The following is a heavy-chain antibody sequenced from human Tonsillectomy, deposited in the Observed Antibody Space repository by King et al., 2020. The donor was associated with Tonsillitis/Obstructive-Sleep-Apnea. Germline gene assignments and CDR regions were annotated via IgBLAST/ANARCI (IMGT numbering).Heavy chain of an antibody. V-gene: IGHV3-7*01. CDR3: ARHYYETSATGFDY. J-gene: IGHJ4*02. D-gene: IGHD3-22*01. Sequence: VQLVESGGGLVQPGGSLRLSCAASGFTFSNYCMNWVRQAPGKGLEWVANIKQDGSEKYYVDSVKGRFTISRDNAKNSLYLQMNSLRAEDTAVYYCARHYYETSATGFDYWGQGTLVTVSS. CDR1: GFTFSNYC. CDR2: IKQDGSEK.